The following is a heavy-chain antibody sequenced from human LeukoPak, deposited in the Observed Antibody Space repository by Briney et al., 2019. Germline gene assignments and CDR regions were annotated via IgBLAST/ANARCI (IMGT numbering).Heavy chain of an antibody. D-gene: IGHD2-15*01. J-gene: IGHJ6*02. CDR3: ARDRGIFTRYYYAMDV. Sequence: PGGSLRLSCVASGITLSSAEMNWVRQAPGKGLEWISYISSSGTTIHYADSVKGRFTVSRDNGEHSLYLQMSSLRAEDTAVYYCARDRGIFTRYYYAMDVWGQGTTVTVSS. CDR2: ISSSGTTI. CDR1: GITLSSAE. V-gene: IGHV3-48*03.